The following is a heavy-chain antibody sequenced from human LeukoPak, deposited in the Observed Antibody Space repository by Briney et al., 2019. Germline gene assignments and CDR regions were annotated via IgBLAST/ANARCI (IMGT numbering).Heavy chain of an antibody. V-gene: IGHV3-30*02. CDR3: AKDTTPPKAGFDP. CDR1: GFTFSRNG. CDR2: IRYDGSNK. J-gene: IGHJ5*02. D-gene: IGHD1-14*01. Sequence: GGSLRLSCVASGFTFSRNGMHWVRQAPGKGLEWVAFIRYDGSNKYYADSVKGRFTISRDNSKSTLYLQMNSLIAEDTAVYYCAKDTTPPKAGFDPWGQGTLVTVSS.